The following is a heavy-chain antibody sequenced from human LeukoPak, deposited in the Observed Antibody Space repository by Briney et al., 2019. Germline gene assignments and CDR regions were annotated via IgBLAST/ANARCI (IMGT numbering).Heavy chain of an antibody. V-gene: IGHV3-21*04. CDR2: FGTRSTSI. D-gene: IGHD3-16*01. J-gene: IGHJ6*02. CDR1: GFTFSGYS. Sequence: GGSLRLSCTAPGFTFSGYSMNWIRQAPGKGLEWVSSFGTRSTSIYHAGSVKGRFAISRDNAKNSLYLQMSNLRAEDTAVYFCARGGGLDVWGQGATVTVSS. CDR3: ARGGGLDV.